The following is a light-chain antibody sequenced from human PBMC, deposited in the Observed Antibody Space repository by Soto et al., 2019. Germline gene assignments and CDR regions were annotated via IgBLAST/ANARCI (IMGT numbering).Light chain of an antibody. J-gene: IGLJ3*02. CDR1: SSDVGSYNY. CDR3: TSYAGSNNPVV. V-gene: IGLV2-8*01. Sequence: QSALTQPPSASGSPGQSVTISCTGTSSDVGSYNYVSWYQQHPAKAPKLIIYGVNERPSGVPDRFSGSKSGNTACLTVSGLQAEYEADYYCTSYAGSNNPVVFGGGTKRTVL. CDR2: GVN.